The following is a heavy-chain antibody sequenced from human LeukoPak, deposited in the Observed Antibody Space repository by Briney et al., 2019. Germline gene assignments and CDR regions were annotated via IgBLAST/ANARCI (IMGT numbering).Heavy chain of an antibody. CDR3: TTDPSAVAASGAQ. CDR2: IKSKTDGGTT. V-gene: IGHV3-15*01. D-gene: IGHD6-19*01. CDR1: GFTFSNTW. J-gene: IGHJ4*02. Sequence: PGGSLRLSCAASGFTFSNTWMSWVRQAPGKGLEWVGRIKSKTDGGTTDYAAPVKGRFTISRDDSKNTLYLQMNSLKTEDTALYYCTTDPSAVAASGAQWGQGTLVPVSS.